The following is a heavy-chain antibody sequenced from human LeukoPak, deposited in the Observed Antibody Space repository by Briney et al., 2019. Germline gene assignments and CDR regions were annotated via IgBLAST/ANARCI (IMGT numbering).Heavy chain of an antibody. CDR2: IYHSGGT. Sequence: SETLSLTCAVSGGSISSSNWWSWVRPPPGKGLEWIGEIYHSGGTNYNPSLKSRVTISVDKSKNQFSLKLSSVTAADTAVYYCARAHPSGIVGATTYYYGMDVWGQGTTVTVSS. D-gene: IGHD1-26*01. J-gene: IGHJ6*02. CDR1: GGSISSSNW. V-gene: IGHV4-4*02. CDR3: ARAHPSGIVGATTYYYGMDV.